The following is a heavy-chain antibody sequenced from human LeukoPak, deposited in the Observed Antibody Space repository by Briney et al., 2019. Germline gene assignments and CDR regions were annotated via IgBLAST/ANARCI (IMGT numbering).Heavy chain of an antibody. CDR3: AGERGEEYSSGWYKTNFFYN. V-gene: IGHV4-39*07. Sequence: PSETLSLTCTVSGDSFTSVTDYWAWIRQPPGKGLEWIASGDYSGGTYYNPSLESRVAISADMSKNQISLQLTSVTGADTAVYYCAGERGEEYSSGWYKTNFFYNWGQGIRVAVSS. J-gene: IGHJ4*02. CDR2: GDYSGGT. CDR1: GDSFTSVTDY. D-gene: IGHD6-19*01.